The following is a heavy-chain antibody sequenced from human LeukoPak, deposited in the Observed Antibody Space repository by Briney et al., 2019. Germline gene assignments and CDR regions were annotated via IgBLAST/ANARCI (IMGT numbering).Heavy chain of an antibody. CDR2: FYSSGST. D-gene: IGHD3-10*01. CDR1: GGSIRGYY. J-gene: IGHJ6*03. Sequence: SETLSLTCNVSGGSIRGYYWSWIRQPPGKGLEWIGYFYSSGSTNYNPSLKSRVTMSVDTSKNQFSLKVSSVTAADTAVYYCARVFDSGSQAYFYYMDVWGKGTTVTIFS. CDR3: ARVFDSGSQAYFYYMDV. V-gene: IGHV4-59*01.